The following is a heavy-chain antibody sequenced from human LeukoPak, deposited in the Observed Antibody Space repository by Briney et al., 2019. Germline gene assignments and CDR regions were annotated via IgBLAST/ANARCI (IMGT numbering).Heavy chain of an antibody. Sequence: PSETLSLTCAVSGGSITTKNWWNWVRQPPGKGLESIGEIFHNGDTKYNPSLKSRVTVSLDKSKNQFSLKLTSVTAADTAFYYCARELRYSTADNCYSCDYWGRGSLVTVSS. CDR2: IFHNGDT. CDR3: ARELRYSTADNCYSCDY. V-gene: IGHV4-4*02. CDR1: GGSITTKNW. D-gene: IGHD2-15*01. J-gene: IGHJ4*02.